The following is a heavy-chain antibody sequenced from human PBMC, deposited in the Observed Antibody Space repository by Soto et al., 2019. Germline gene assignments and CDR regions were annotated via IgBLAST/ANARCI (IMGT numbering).Heavy chain of an antibody. CDR2: IIPIFGTA. CDR1: GGTFSSYA. V-gene: IGHV1-69*13. CDR3: ASGGLLAGYYYYGMDV. Sequence: LVKVSCKASGGTFSSYAISWVRQAPGQGLEWMGGIIPIFGTANYAQKFQGRVTITADESTSTAYMELSSLRSEDTAVYYCASGGLLAGYYYYGMDVWGQGTTVTVSS. J-gene: IGHJ6*02. D-gene: IGHD3-16*01.